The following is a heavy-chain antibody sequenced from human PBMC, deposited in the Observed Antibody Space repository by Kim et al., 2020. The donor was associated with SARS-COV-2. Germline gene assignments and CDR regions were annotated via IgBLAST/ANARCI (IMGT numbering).Heavy chain of an antibody. J-gene: IGHJ5*01. V-gene: IGHV4-59*01. CDR2: IYYSGST. D-gene: IGHD3-10*01. CDR3: AREGVGRIYYGSGCYHYN. CDR1: GGSISSYY. Sequence: SETLSLTCTVSGGSISSYYWSWIRQPPGKGLEWIGYIYYSGSTNYNPSLKSRVTISVDTSKNQFSLKLSSVTAVDTAVYYCAREGVGRIYYGSGCYHYN.